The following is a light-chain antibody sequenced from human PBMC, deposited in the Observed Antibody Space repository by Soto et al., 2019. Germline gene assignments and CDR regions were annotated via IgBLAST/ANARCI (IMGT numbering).Light chain of an antibody. CDR3: QQTYDSLVS. Sequence: DIQMTQSPPSLSASVGDRVTITCRASQTISDYLHWYQQKPGKAPTLLIYGSSSLQTGVPPRFSGSGSGTEFTLTIGSLQPEDFGTYYCQQTYDSLVSFGGGTKVDIK. CDR2: GSS. J-gene: IGKJ4*01. CDR1: QTISDY. V-gene: IGKV1-39*01.